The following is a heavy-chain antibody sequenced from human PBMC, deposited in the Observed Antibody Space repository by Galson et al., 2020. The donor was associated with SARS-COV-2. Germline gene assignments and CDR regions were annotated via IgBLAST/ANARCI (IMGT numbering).Heavy chain of an antibody. Sequence: ASVKVSCKASGYTFTDYYIHWVRQAPGQGLEWMGWINPKSGGTNYAQKFEGRVTMTRDTSITTAYMELSRLRADDTAVYYCARRRYYDVLTGYIVGVWGQGTMVTVSS. CDR3: ARRRYYDVLTGYIVGV. V-gene: IGHV1-2*02. CDR2: INPKSGGT. CDR1: GYTFTDYY. J-gene: IGHJ6*02. D-gene: IGHD3-9*01.